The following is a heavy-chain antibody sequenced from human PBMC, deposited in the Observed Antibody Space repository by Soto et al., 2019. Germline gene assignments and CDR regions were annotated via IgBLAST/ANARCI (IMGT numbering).Heavy chain of an antibody. D-gene: IGHD3-9*01. CDR3: ASTVNYDILSAWFDP. Sequence: QVQLVQSGAEVKKPGSSVKVSCKASGGTFSSYTISWVRQAPGQGLEWMGRIIPILGIANYAQKFQGRVTITADKSTRTAYMELSSLRSEDTAVYYCASTVNYDILSAWFDPWGQGTLVTVSS. V-gene: IGHV1-69*02. CDR2: IIPILGIA. CDR1: GGTFSSYT. J-gene: IGHJ5*02.